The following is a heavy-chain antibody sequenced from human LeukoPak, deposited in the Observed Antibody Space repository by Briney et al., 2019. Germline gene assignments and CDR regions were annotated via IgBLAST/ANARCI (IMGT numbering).Heavy chain of an antibody. CDR1: GGSFSGYY. CDR3: RGSGWYGQFDY. J-gene: IGHJ4*02. CDR2: INHSGST. D-gene: IGHD6-19*01. Sequence: PSETLSLTCAVYGGSFSGYYWSWIRQPPGKGLEWIGEINHSGSTNYNPSLKSRVTISVDTSKNQFSLKLSSVTAADTAVYYCRGSGWYGQFDYWGQGTLVTVSS. V-gene: IGHV4-34*01.